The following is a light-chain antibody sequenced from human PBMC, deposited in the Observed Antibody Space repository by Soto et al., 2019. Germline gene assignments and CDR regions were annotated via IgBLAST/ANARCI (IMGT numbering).Light chain of an antibody. CDR3: CSYAGSSTYV. Sequence: QSALTQPVSVSGSPGQSITISCTGTSSDVGGFNLVSWYQQHPGKAPKLMIYEGSERPSGVSDRFPGSKSGNTASLTISGLQAAGEADYYCCSYAGSSTYVFGTGTKVTVL. J-gene: IGLJ1*01. V-gene: IGLV2-23*01. CDR1: SSDVGGFNL. CDR2: EGS.